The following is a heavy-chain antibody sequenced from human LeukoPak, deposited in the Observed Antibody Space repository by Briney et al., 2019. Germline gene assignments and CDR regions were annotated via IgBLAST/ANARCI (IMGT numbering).Heavy chain of an antibody. V-gene: IGHV3-30*02. CDR3: AKALPYYGSGSYWI. CDR1: GFTFSSYG. J-gene: IGHJ4*02. CDR2: IRYDGSNK. Sequence: PGGSLRLSCAASGFTFSSYGMHWVRQAPGKGLEWVAFIRYDGSNKYYADSVKGRFTISRDNSKNTLYLQMNSLRAEDTAVYYCAKALPYYGSGSYWIWGQGTLVTVSS. D-gene: IGHD3-10*01.